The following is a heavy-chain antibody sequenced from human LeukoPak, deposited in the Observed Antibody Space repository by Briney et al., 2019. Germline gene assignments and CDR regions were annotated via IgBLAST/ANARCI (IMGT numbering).Heavy chain of an antibody. D-gene: IGHD1-26*01. V-gene: IGHV3-23*01. J-gene: IGHJ4*02. CDR2: ISGSGGST. CDR1: GFTFSSYA. Sequence: QSGGSLRLSCAASGFTFSSYAMSWVRQAPGKGLEWVSAISGSGGSTYYADSVKRRFTISRDNSKNTLYLQMNSLGAEDTAVYYCAKERGSYTYYFDYWGQGTLVTVSS. CDR3: AKERGSYTYYFDY.